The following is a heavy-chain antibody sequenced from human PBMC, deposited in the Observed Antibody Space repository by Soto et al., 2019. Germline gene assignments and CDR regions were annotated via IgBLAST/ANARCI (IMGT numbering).Heavy chain of an antibody. CDR2: MQPSTGRT. CDR1: GYSFTSLD. Sequence: QVQLVQSGAEVREPGASVKVSCKASGYSFTSLDINWVRQTAGQGLEWMGWMQPSTGRTGYAQKFQGRVTMTRDTPINTAHMELTTLTSSDTAFYYCARGVSAGVDYWGQGPLVTVPS. V-gene: IGHV1-8*01. D-gene: IGHD1-26*01. CDR3: ARGVSAGVDY. J-gene: IGHJ4*02.